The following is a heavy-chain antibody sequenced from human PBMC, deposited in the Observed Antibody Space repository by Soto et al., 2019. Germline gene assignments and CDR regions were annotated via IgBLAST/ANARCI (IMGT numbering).Heavy chain of an antibody. CDR2: IYHSGST. D-gene: IGHD6-13*01. V-gene: IGHV4-30-2*01. Sequence: LSLTCAVSGGSISSGGYSWSWIRQPPGKGLEWIGYIYHSGSTYYNPSLKSRVTISVDRSKNQFSLKLSSVTAADTAVYYCARVRLGSSCYFDYWGQGTLVTVSS. CDR3: ARVRLGSSCYFDY. J-gene: IGHJ4*02. CDR1: GGSISSGGYS.